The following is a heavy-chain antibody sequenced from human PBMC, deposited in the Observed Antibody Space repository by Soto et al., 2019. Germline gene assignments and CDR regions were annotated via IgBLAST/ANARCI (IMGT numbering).Heavy chain of an antibody. CDR2: ISYDGSNK. CDR3: ARTPVIDIVVPPYY. Sequence: PGGSLRLSCAASGFTFSTYAMHWVRQAPGKGLEWVAVISYDGSNKHYADSVKGRFTISRDNSKNTLYLQMNSLRAEDTAVYYCARTPVIDIVVPPYYWGQGTLVTVSS. J-gene: IGHJ4*02. V-gene: IGHV3-30*04. CDR1: GFTFSTYA. D-gene: IGHD2-15*01.